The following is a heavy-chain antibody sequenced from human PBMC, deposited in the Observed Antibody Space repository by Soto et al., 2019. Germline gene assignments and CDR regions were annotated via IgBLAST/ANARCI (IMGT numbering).Heavy chain of an antibody. D-gene: IGHD3-10*01. CDR1: GGSISSGGYY. J-gene: IGHJ6*02. V-gene: IGHV4-31*03. Sequence: QVQLQESGPGLVKPSQTLSLTCTVSGGSISSGGYYWSWIRQHPGKGLEWIGYIYYSGSTYYNPSLKSRVTISVDTAKKQFSLKLSSVTAADTAVYYCARVSPLGGYYYYGMDVWGQGTTVTVSS. CDR3: ARVSPLGGYYYYGMDV. CDR2: IYYSGST.